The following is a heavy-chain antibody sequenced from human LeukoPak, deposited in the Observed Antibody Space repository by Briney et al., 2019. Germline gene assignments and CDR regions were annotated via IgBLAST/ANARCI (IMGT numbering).Heavy chain of an antibody. V-gene: IGHV1-46*01. CDR2: ISPSGGST. Sequence: ASVKVSCKASGYTFTGYWMHWVRQAPGQGPEWMGVISPSGGSTIYAQKFKGRVTLTRDMSTSTDYLELSSLRSEDTAVYYCARDNSARDEAWWFNPWGQGTLVTVSS. J-gene: IGHJ5*02. CDR3: ARDNSARDEAWWFNP. CDR1: GYTFTGYW. D-gene: IGHD5-24*01.